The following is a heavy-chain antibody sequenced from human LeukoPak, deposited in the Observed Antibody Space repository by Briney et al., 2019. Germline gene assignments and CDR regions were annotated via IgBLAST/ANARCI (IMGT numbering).Heavy chain of an antibody. Sequence: GASVKVSCTVSGYTLTELSMHWVRQAPGKGLEWMGGFDPEDGETIYAQKFQGRVTMTEDTSTDTAYMELSSLRSEDTAVYYCATTSDMLSSGSDAFDIWGQGTMVTVSS. CDR3: ATTSDMLSSGSDAFDI. V-gene: IGHV1-24*01. D-gene: IGHD3-22*01. CDR2: FDPEDGET. CDR1: GYTLTELS. J-gene: IGHJ3*02.